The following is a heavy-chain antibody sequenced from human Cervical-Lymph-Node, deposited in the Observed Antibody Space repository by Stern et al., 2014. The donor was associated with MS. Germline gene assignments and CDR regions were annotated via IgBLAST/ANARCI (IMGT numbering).Heavy chain of an antibody. J-gene: IGHJ4*02. CDR3: ARDYGDYAFDY. Sequence: VQLVESGAEVKKPGESLKISCKGSGYSFTANWIAWVRQMPGKGLEWLGNTDPGCSYTRSRPSLQVQVTISADKSISTSYLQWSSLKASDTAMYYCARDYGDYAFDYWGQGTLVTVSS. CDR2: TDPGCSYT. CDR1: GYSFTANW. D-gene: IGHD4-17*01. V-gene: IGHV5-51*01.